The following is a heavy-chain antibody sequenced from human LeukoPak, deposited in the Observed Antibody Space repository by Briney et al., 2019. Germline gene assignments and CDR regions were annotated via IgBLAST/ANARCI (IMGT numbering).Heavy chain of an antibody. D-gene: IGHD1-20*01. CDR3: ARDHTTLTGHIQYFDP. Sequence: SETLSLTCTVSNYPITFSYYWGWIRQSPGKGLEWIRSIYHSGGSTFYNPSLESRLTMSVDTSKNQISLQMRSVTAEDTAVYYCARDHTTLTGHIQYFDPWGRGTLVTVSS. CDR1: NYPITFSYY. V-gene: IGHV4-38-2*02. J-gene: IGHJ5*02. CDR2: IYHSGGST.